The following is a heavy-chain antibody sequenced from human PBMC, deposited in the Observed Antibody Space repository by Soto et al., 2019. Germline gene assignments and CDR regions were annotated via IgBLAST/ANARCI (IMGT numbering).Heavy chain of an antibody. J-gene: IGHJ4*02. CDR1: GYTFTNYA. Sequence: ASVKVSCKASGYTFTNYAMHWVRQAPGQRLEWMGWINAGNGKTEYSQKFQGRVTITRDTSASTAYVELSSLRSEDTAVYYCARDNWRFDYWGQGTLVTVSS. V-gene: IGHV1-3*01. D-gene: IGHD1-20*01. CDR2: INAGNGKT. CDR3: ARDNWRFDY.